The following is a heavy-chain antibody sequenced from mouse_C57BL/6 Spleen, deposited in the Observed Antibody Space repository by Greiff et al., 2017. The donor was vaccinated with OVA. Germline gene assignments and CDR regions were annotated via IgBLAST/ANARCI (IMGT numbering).Heavy chain of an antibody. V-gene: IGHV1-74*01. Sequence: QVQLKQPGAELVKPGASVKVSCKASGYTFTSYWMHWVKQRPGQGLEWIGRIHPSDSDTNYNQKFKGKATLTVDKSSSTAYMQLSSLTSEDSAVYYCAIYGDGYDVAYWGQGTLVTVSA. J-gene: IGHJ3*01. D-gene: IGHD2-2*01. CDR1: GYTFTSYW. CDR2: IHPSDSDT. CDR3: AIYGDGYDVAY.